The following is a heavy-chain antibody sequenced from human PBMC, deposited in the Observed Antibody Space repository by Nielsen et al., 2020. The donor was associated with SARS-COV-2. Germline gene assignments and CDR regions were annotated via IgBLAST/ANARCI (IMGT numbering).Heavy chain of an antibody. Sequence: GESLKISCAASGFTFSSYGMHWVRQAPGKGLEWVAVISYDGSNKYYADSVKGRFTISRDNAKKSLYLQMNSLRAEDTAIYYCARELGGNGGYSYWGQGTPVTVSS. CDR2: ISYDGSNK. CDR3: ARELGGNGGYSY. D-gene: IGHD3-10*01. J-gene: IGHJ4*02. CDR1: GFTFSSYG. V-gene: IGHV3-33*05.